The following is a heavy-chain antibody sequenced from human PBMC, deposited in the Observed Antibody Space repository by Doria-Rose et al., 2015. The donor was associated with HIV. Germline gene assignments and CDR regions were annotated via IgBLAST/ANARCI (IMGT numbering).Heavy chain of an antibody. CDR2: IYSSGST. J-gene: IGHJ6*03. CDR3: ARFRPSRGIYYSLDV. D-gene: IGHD3-10*01. Sequence: WIGYIYSSGSTYYNSSLKSRVTISIDTSKNQFSLKLSSVTAADTAVYYCARFRPSRGIYYSLDVWGKGTTVTVSS. V-gene: IGHV4-4*09.